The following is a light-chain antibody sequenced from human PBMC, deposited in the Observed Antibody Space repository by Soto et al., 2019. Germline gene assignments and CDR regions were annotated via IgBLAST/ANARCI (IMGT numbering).Light chain of an antibody. J-gene: IGKJ1*01. CDR1: QSVGDK. V-gene: IGKV3-15*01. CDR2: SAP. CDR3: QQYNEWAWT. Sequence: EVLMTQSPVTLSLSPGETATLSCGASQSVGDKLAWYQQTPGQAPRLLIFSAPSRDSGIPARFSGSGSGTEVTHTISSQQSEDFADYYGQQYNEWAWTVGQGKKVEL.